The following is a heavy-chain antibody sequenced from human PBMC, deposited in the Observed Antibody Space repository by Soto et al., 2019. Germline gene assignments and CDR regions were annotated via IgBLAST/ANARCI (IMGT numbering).Heavy chain of an antibody. CDR2: IKQDGSEK. J-gene: IGHJ6*02. V-gene: IGHV3-7*05. Sequence: GGSLRLSCAASGFTFSSYWMSWVRQAPGKGLEWVANIKQDGSEKYYVDSVKGRFTISRDNAKNSLYLQMNSLRAEDTAVYYCARDVLYYYDSSGYYQGPDYYGMDVWGQGTTGTVSS. CDR1: GFTFSSYW. D-gene: IGHD3-22*01. CDR3: ARDVLYYYDSSGYYQGPDYYGMDV.